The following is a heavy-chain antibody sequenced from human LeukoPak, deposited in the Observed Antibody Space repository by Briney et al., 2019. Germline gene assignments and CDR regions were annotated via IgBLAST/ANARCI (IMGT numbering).Heavy chain of an antibody. Sequence: GGSLRLSCAASGFTFSDYYMSWIRQAPGKGLEWVSYISSSGSTIYYADSVKGRFTISRDNAKNSLYLQMNSLRAEDTAVYYCARNSRGATYGRFRQEVSRFDYWGQGTLVTVSS. CDR3: ARNSRGATYGRFRQEVSRFDY. CDR2: ISSSGSTI. V-gene: IGHV3-11*04. D-gene: IGHD1-26*01. CDR1: GFTFSDYY. J-gene: IGHJ4*02.